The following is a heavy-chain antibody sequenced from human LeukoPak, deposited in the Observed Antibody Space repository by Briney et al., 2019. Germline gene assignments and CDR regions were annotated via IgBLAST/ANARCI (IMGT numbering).Heavy chain of an antibody. J-gene: IGHJ6*03. V-gene: IGHV3-23*01. D-gene: IGHD3-16*02. CDR2: ISGSGGTT. Sequence: GGSLRLSCAASGFTFSGYAMTWVRQAPGQGLEWVSAISGSGGTTYYADSVKGRFTISRDNSKNTLYLQMNSLRAEDTAVYYCARVPGSYRFIGPIYYYYYMDVWGKGTTVTISS. CDR1: GFTFSGYA. CDR3: ARVPGSYRFIGPIYYYYYMDV.